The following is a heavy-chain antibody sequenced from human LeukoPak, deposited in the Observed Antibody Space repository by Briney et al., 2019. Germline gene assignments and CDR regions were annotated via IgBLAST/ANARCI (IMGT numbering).Heavy chain of an antibody. CDR2: IRSSGTTI. J-gene: IGHJ6*03. V-gene: IGHV3-11*04. Sequence: GGSLRLSCAASGFTFSDYYMSWIRQAPGKGLEWVSYIRSSGTTIDYADSLKGRFTISRDNAKNSLSLQMNSLRAEDTAVYYCARDPYNGYYGDDYYYYMDVWGKGTTVTISS. D-gene: IGHD4-17*01. CDR3: ARDPYNGYYGDDYYYYMDV. CDR1: GFTFSDYY.